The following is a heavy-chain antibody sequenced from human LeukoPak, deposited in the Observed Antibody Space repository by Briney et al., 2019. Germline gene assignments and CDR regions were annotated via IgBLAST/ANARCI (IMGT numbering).Heavy chain of an antibody. J-gene: IGHJ3*02. V-gene: IGHV4-59*02. Sequence: PSETLSLTCNVSGDSVINDYWSWIRQSPGRGLEWIANVFHSGSSNYNPSFRSRATISIDVSRNQFSLRLTSLTAADTAVYYCARGAPGINGAFDIWGQGTMVTVSS. CDR1: GDSVINDY. CDR2: VFHSGSS. CDR3: ARGAPGINGAFDI.